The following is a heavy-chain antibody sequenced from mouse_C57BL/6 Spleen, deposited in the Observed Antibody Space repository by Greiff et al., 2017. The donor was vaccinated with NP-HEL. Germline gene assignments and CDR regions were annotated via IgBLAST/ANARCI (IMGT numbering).Heavy chain of an antibody. CDR2: ISSGGSYT. D-gene: IGHD1-1*01. J-gene: IGHJ4*01. Sequence: DVKLVESGGDLVKPGGSLKLSCAASGFTFSSYGMSWVRQTPDKRLEWVATISSGGSYTYYPDSVKGRFTISRDNAKNTLYLQMSSLKSEDTAMYYCARDGTVVVLYAMDYWGQGTSVTVSS. CDR1: GFTFSSYG. V-gene: IGHV5-6*02. CDR3: ARDGTVVVLYAMDY.